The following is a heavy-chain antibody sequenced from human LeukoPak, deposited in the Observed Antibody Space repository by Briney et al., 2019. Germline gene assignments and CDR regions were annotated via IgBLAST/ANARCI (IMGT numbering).Heavy chain of an antibody. D-gene: IGHD3-22*01. CDR1: GFTFSSYW. V-gene: IGHV3-7*01. CDR2: VDQDGSEE. Sequence: GGSLRLSCAASGFTFSSYWMSWVRQVPGKGLEWVANVDQDGSEEYYVDSVKGRFTISRDNAKNSLYLQMNSLRAEDTAVYHCATYSSLNRREFQYWGQGTLLTVSS. J-gene: IGHJ1*01. CDR3: ATYSSLNRREFQY.